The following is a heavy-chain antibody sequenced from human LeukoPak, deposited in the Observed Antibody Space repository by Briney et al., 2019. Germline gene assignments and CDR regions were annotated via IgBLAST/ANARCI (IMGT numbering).Heavy chain of an antibody. J-gene: IGHJ4*02. D-gene: IGHD6-19*01. V-gene: IGHV3-23*01. CDR3: TKRDSAWFNPPHN. CDR1: ELTFSSYA. Sequence: GGSLRVSCVGSELTFSSYAMSWVRQAPGKGLEWVSSTSGRGDTTYYADSVKGRFTISKNISKNTLYLQMNSPTAEDTAVYYCTKRDSAWFNPPHNWGRGTLVTVSS. CDR2: TSGRGDTT.